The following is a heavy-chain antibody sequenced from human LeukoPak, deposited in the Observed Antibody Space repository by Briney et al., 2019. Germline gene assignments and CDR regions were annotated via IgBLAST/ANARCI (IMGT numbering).Heavy chain of an antibody. CDR3: AKVLLRPYGSGTSFDY. Sequence: PGGSLRLSCAASGFIFSSYAMSWVRQAPGKGLEWVSAISGSGGSTYYADSVKGRFTISRDNSKNTLYLQMNSLRAEDTAVYYCAKVLLRPYGSGTSFDYWGQGTLVTVSS. V-gene: IGHV3-23*01. CDR1: GFIFSSYA. D-gene: IGHD3-10*01. CDR2: ISGSGGST. J-gene: IGHJ4*02.